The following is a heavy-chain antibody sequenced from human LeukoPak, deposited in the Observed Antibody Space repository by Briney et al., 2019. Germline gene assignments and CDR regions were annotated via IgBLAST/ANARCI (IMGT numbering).Heavy chain of an antibody. J-gene: IGHJ6*03. V-gene: IGHV4-59*01. CDR2: IYYSGDT. D-gene: IGHD3-10*01. CDR1: GGSINGYS. Sequence: SETLSLTCSVSGGSINGYSWSWIRQPPGKGLEWIGYIYYSGDTNYNPSLKSRVTISVDTSKNQFSLKLSSVTAADTAVYYCARTMVRGVIYYYYYMDVWGKGTTVTISS. CDR3: ARTMVRGVIYYYYYMDV.